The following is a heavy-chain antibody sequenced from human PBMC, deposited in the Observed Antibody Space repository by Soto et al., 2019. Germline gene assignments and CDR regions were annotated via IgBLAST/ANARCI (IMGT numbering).Heavy chain of an antibody. Sequence: SETLTLTCTVSGGSISSGDYYWSWIRQPPGKGLEWIGYIYYGGSTYYNPSLKSRVTISVDTSKNQFSLKLSSVTAADTAVYYCARETYYYDSSGYYSGSAFDYWGQGTLVTVSS. CDR2: IYYGGST. V-gene: IGHV4-30-4*01. J-gene: IGHJ4*02. D-gene: IGHD3-22*01. CDR1: GGSISSGDYY. CDR3: ARETYYYDSSGYYSGSAFDY.